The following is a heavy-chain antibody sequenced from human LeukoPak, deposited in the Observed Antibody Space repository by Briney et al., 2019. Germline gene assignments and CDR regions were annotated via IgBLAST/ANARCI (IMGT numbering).Heavy chain of an antibody. V-gene: IGHV3-30*18. CDR2: ISHDGGIK. Sequence: GGSLRLSCAASGFSFSRYGMHWVRQAPSKGLEWVAVISHDGGIKYYADSLKGRFSISRDNSKNMLYLQMNSLRTEDTAVYHCAKDYYDSSAYLGISPLDDWGQGTLVTVSS. CDR3: AKDYYDSSAYLGISPLDD. D-gene: IGHD3-22*01. J-gene: IGHJ4*02. CDR1: GFSFSRYG.